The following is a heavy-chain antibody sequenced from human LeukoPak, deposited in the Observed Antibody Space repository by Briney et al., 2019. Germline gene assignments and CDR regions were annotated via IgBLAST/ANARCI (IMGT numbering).Heavy chain of an antibody. CDR2: LYYSEST. V-gene: IGHV4-59*01. D-gene: IGHD3-10*01. CDR3: ARVGTYGSGSYLSWLDY. CDR1: GGSISSYY. J-gene: IGHJ4*02. Sequence: KPSETLSLTCTVSGGSISSYYWSWIRQPPGKGLEWIGYLYYSESTNYNPSLKSRVTISVDTSKNQFSLKLSSVTAADTAVYYCARVGTYGSGSYLSWLDYWGQGTLVTVS.